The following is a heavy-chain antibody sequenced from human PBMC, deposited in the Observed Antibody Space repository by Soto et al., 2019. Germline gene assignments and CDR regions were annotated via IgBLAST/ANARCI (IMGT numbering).Heavy chain of an antibody. Sequence: PGGSLRLSCAASGFSLSGKKYLTWVRQAPGKGLEWVSALYDTDGTYYADSVKGRFTVSRDTSKNTFYLQLHGLTSDDTAVYYCARDRVAGIWGDAFDIWGQGTMVTVSS. CDR3: ARDRVAGIWGDAFDI. CDR1: GFSLSGKKY. J-gene: IGHJ3*02. D-gene: IGHD3-16*01. V-gene: IGHV3-53*05. CDR2: LYDTDGT.